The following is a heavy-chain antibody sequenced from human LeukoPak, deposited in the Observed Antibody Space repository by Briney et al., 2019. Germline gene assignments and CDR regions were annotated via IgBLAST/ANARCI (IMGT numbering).Heavy chain of an antibody. CDR3: ARDSSSHYYFDY. J-gene: IGHJ4*02. CDR1: GFTVSSNH. V-gene: IGHV3-53*01. Sequence: GGSLRLSCVASGFTVSSNHMNWVRQAPGKGLEWGSIIYSGGTTYYADSVKGRFTISRDNSKNTLYLQRNSLRAEDTAVYYCARDSSSHYYFDYWGQGTLVTVSS. D-gene: IGHD2-2*01. CDR2: IYSGGTT.